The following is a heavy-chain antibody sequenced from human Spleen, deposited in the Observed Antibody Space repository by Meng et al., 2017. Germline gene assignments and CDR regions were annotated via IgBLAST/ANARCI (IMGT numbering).Heavy chain of an antibody. V-gene: IGHV4-59*01. CDR2: MYYSGIT. D-gene: IGHD2-15*01. CDR1: GGSISSYY. J-gene: IGHJ5*02. Sequence: VPLQRVGAGLWKPPETLSLTCTVSGGSISSYYWSWIRQPPGKGLEWIGNMYYSGITNYNPSLKSRVTISVDTSKNQFSLKMSSVTAADTAVYYCARDYCSGGSCYSGELNWFDPWGQGTLVTVSS. CDR3: ARDYCSGGSCYSGELNWFDP.